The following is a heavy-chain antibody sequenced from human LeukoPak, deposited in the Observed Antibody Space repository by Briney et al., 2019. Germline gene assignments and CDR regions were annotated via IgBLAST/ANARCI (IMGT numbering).Heavy chain of an antibody. CDR3: ARRIVTAGIDFDC. D-gene: IGHD2-2*01. V-gene: IGHV4-61*05. CDR1: GGSIRSSSYY. J-gene: IGHJ4*02. CDR2: IYYTGST. Sequence: SETLSLTCTVSGGSIRSSSYYWGWIRQPPGKGLEWIGYIYYTGSTYYNPSLKSRVSISLDTSKNQFSLKLSSVTAADTAVYYCARRIVTAGIDFDCWGQGTLVTVSS.